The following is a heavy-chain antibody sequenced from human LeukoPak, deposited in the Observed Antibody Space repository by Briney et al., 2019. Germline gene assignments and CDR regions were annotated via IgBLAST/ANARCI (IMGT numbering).Heavy chain of an antibody. D-gene: IGHD2-2*01. CDR3: ARDYCSSISCMDA. V-gene: IGHV3-33*01. CDR2: TWSDGNNK. CDR1: GFTFSRYG. Sequence: AGGSVRLSCAASGFTFSRYGMHWVRKAPGKGLEWVAVTWSDGNNKEHGDSVKGRFTISRDNSKNTLYLQMNSLRAEDTAMYYCARDYCSSISCMDAWGQGTTVTVSS. J-gene: IGHJ6*02.